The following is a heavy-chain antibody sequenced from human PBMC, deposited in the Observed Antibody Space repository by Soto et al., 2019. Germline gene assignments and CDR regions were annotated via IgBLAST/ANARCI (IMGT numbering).Heavy chain of an antibody. V-gene: IGHV3-43*01. Sequence: GSLRLSCAASGFNFDDYSMHWVRQAPGKGLEWVSLINWDGSNTYYADSVKGRFTISRDNSRNSLYLEMNSLRTEDTALYLCAIVSTQHSRNDGLDACGKGTLVTVSS. CDR2: INWDGSNT. CDR3: AIVSTQHSRNDGLDA. D-gene: IGHD1-1*01. J-gene: IGHJ5*02. CDR1: GFNFDDYS.